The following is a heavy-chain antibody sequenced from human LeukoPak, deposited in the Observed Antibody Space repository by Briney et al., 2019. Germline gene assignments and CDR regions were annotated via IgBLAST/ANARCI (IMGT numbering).Heavy chain of an antibody. CDR2: VYYNGST. D-gene: IGHD5-24*01. CDR1: GGSISTYY. CDR3: ARGERRDGYTFGY. J-gene: IGHJ4*02. Sequence: SETLSLTCTVSGGSISTYYWSWIRQPPGKGLEWIGYVYYNGSTNYNPSLKSRVTISLETSKNQFSLMLSSVTAADTAVYFCARGERRDGYTFGYWGQGTLVTVSS. V-gene: IGHV4-59*01.